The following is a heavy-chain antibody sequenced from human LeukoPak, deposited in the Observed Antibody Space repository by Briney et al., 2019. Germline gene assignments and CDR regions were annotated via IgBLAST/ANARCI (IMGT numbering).Heavy chain of an antibody. CDR3: AKDYDYDFWSGYLHPSFDY. V-gene: IGHV3-23*01. CDR2: ISGSGGST. CDR1: GFTFSSYA. D-gene: IGHD3-3*01. J-gene: IGHJ4*02. Sequence: PGGSLRLSCAASGFTFSSYAMSWVRQAPGKGLEWVSAISGSGGSTYYADSVKGRFIISRDNSKNTLYLQMNSLRAEDTAVYYCAKDYDYDFWSGYLHPSFDYWGQGTLVTVSS.